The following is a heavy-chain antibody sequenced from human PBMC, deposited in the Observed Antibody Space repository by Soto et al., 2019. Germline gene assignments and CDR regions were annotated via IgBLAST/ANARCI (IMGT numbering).Heavy chain of an antibody. CDR2: IYYSGST. D-gene: IGHD5-12*01. CDR3: ARGPRRRGYDYYYYYGMDV. J-gene: IGHJ6*02. Sequence: PSETLSLTCTVSGGSISSYYWSWIRQPPGKGLEWIGYIYYSGSTNYNPSLKSRVTISVDTSKNQFSLKLSSVTAADTAVYYCARGPRRRGYDYYYYYGMDVWGQGTTVTVSS. V-gene: IGHV4-59*01. CDR1: GGSISSYY.